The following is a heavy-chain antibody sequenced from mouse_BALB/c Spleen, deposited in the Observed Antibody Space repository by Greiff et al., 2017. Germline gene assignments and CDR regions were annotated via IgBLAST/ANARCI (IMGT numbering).Heavy chain of an antibody. CDR1: GFNIKDYY. CDR2: IDPENGDT. D-gene: IGHD1-1*01. J-gene: IGHJ2*01. Sequence: VQLQQSGAELVRSGASVKLSCTASGFNIKDYYMHWVKQRPEQGLEWIGWIDPENGDTEYAPKFQGKATMTADTSSNTAYLQLSSLTSEDTAVYYCARSTVVARYFDYWGQGTTLTVSS. CDR3: ARSTVVARYFDY. V-gene: IGHV14-4*02.